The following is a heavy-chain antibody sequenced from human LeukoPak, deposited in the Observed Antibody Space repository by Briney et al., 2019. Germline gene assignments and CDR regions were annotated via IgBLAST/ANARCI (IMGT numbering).Heavy chain of an antibody. Sequence: GESLKISCKGSGYSFTSYWIGWVRQMPGKGLEWMGIIYPGDFDTRYSPSFQGQVTISADKSISTAYLQWSSLKASDTAMYYCARTPIAAAGTGWFDPWGQGTLVTVSS. V-gene: IGHV5-51*01. CDR3: ARTPIAAAGTGWFDP. CDR1: GYSFTSYW. J-gene: IGHJ5*02. CDR2: IYPGDFDT. D-gene: IGHD6-13*01.